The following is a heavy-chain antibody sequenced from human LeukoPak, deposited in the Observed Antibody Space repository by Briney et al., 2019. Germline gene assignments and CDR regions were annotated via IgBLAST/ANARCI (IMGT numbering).Heavy chain of an antibody. CDR1: GFTFSSYG. CDR3: AKDLVRLDTYHGY. V-gene: IGHV3-30*02. CDR2: IRYDGSNK. J-gene: IGHJ4*02. Sequence: GGSLRLSCAASGFTFSSYGMHWVRQAPGKGLEWVAFIRYDGSNKYYADSVKGRFTISRDNSKNTLYLQMNSLRAEDTAVYYCAKDLVRLDTYHGYWGQGTLVTVSS. D-gene: IGHD2-2*01.